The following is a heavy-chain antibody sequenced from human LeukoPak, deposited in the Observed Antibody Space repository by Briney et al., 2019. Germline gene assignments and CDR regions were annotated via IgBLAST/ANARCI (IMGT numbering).Heavy chain of an antibody. J-gene: IGHJ4*02. CDR1: GGSISRSSYY. CDR3: ARGRTATLTDY. CDR2: VYYSGST. D-gene: IGHD5-24*01. V-gene: IGHV4-39*07. Sequence: PSETLSLTCTVSGGSISRSSYYWGWIRQPPGKGLEWIGSVYYSGSTYYNPSLKSRVTISVDTSKNQCSLRLSSVTPADTAVYYCARGRTATLTDYWGQGILVTVSS.